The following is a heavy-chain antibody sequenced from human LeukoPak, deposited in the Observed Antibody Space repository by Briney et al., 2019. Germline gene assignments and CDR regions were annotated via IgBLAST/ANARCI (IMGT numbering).Heavy chain of an antibody. V-gene: IGHV3-66*02. CDR1: GFTVSSNY. J-gene: IGHJ4*02. CDR2: ISSGGST. D-gene: IGHD6-6*01. CDR3: ARDPSNPTAFDY. Sequence: GESLRLSCAASGFTVSSNYMSWVRQAPGKGLEWVSVISSGGSTYYADSVKGRFTISRDNSKNTLYLQINSLRAEDTAVYYCARDPSNPTAFDYWGQGTLVTVSS.